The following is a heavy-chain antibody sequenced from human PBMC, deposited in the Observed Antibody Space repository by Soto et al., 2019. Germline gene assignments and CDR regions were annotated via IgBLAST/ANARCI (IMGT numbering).Heavy chain of an antibody. CDR2: IKQDGSEK. D-gene: IGHD2-21*01. CDR1: GFTFSNYW. CDR3: ARETSADSF. J-gene: IGHJ4*02. V-gene: IGHV3-7*01. Sequence: GGSLRLSCAASGFTFSNYWMVWVRQAPEKGPEWVATIKQDGSEKYYVDSVKGRFTISRDNTKNSLYLQMNSLRAEDTALYYCARETSADSFWGQGTLVTVSS.